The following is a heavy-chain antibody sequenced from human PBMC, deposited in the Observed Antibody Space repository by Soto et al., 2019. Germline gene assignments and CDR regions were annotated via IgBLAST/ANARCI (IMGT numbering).Heavy chain of an antibody. V-gene: IGHV4-4*07. CDR3: AREDYYDTGYYVV. CDR1: GRSMSGYY. CDR2: IYTSGTT. Sequence: SETLSLTCTVSGRSMSGYYWSWIRQPAGERLEWIGRIYTSGTTDFNPSLKGRVTMSVDTSKNQFSLKLTSVTAADTALYYCAREDYYDTGYYVVWGQGTQVTSPQ. J-gene: IGHJ4*02. D-gene: IGHD3-9*01.